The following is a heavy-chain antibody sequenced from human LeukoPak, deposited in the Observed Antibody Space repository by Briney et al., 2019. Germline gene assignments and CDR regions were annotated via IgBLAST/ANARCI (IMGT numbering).Heavy chain of an antibody. CDR2: INHSGST. CDR1: GFTFSNCV. CDR3: ARGGVDIVATIQSYYYYGMDV. J-gene: IGHJ6*02. Sequence: GSLRLSCVASGFTFSNCVMSWVRQAPGKGLEWIGEINHSGSTNYNPSLKSRVTISVDTSKNQFSLKLSSVTAADTAVYYCARGGVDIVATIQSYYYYGMDVWGQGTTVTVSS. V-gene: IGHV4-34*01. D-gene: IGHD5-12*01.